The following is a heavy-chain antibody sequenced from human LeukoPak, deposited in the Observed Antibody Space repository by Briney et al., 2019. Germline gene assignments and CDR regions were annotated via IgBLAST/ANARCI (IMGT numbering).Heavy chain of an antibody. J-gene: IGHJ3*02. D-gene: IGHD3-10*01. CDR3: ARLYGDLFDI. CDR1: SGSISRYY. Sequence: SETLSLTCTVPSGSISRYYWSWIRQPPGKGLELIGYIYYSGNTNYNPSLKSRVTISVDTSKNQFSLKLNSVTAADTAVYYCARLYGDLFDIWGQGTMVTVSS. CDR2: IYYSGNT. V-gene: IGHV4-59*08.